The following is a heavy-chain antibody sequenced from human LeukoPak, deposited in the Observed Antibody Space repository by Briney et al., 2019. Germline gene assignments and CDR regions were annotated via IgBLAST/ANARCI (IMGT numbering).Heavy chain of an antibody. Sequence: ASVKVSCKTSGHTFTSYGFTRVRQAPGQGAEWMGWISAYNGVTNYAQRFRGRLTMSTDTSTSTVYMELRSLRSDDTAVYYCARGGLSSSGCDYWGQGTLVTVSS. D-gene: IGHD6-19*01. CDR2: ISAYNGVT. J-gene: IGHJ4*02. V-gene: IGHV1-18*01. CDR1: GHTFTSYG. CDR3: ARGGLSSSGCDY.